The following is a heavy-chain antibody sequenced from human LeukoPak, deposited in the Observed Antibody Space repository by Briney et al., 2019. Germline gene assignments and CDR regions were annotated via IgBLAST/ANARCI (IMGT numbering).Heavy chain of an antibody. CDR1: GGSVSSGSYY. CDR2: IYYSGST. D-gene: IGHD4-17*01. Sequence: PSETLSLTCTVSGGSVSSGSYYWSWIRQPPGKGLEWIGYIYYSGSTNYNPSLKSRVTISADTSKNQFSLKLSSVTAADTAVYYCAREGATVTTYSSYGMDVWGQGTTVTVSS. CDR3: AREGATVTTYSSYGMDV. J-gene: IGHJ6*02. V-gene: IGHV4-61*01.